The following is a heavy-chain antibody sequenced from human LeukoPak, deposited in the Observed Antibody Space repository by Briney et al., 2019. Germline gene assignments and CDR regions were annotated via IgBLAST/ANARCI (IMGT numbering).Heavy chain of an antibody. CDR2: IWYDGSNK. CDR1: GFPFSSYG. Sequence: PGGSLRLSCAASGFPFSSYGMHWVRQAPGKGLVRVAVIWYDGSNKYYADSVKGRFTISRDNSKNTLYLQMNSLRAEDTAVYYCAKTLTPYYDFWSGLDYWGQGTLVTVSS. D-gene: IGHD3-3*01. V-gene: IGHV3-33*06. J-gene: IGHJ4*02. CDR3: AKTLTPYYDFWSGLDY.